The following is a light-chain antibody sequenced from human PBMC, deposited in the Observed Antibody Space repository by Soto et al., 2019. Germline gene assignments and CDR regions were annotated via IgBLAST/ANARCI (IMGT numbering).Light chain of an antibody. Sequence: QSALTQPPSASGSPGQSVAISCTGTSSYVGGYNYVSWYQQHPGKAPKLMIYEVNKRTSGVPDRFSGSKSGNTASLTVSGLQAENEADYYCSSYAGSSNVFGTGTKVTVL. J-gene: IGLJ1*01. CDR1: SSYVGGYNY. CDR3: SSYAGSSNV. CDR2: EVN. V-gene: IGLV2-8*01.